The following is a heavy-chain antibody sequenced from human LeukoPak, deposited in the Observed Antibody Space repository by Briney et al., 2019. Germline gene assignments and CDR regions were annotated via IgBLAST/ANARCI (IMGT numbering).Heavy chain of an antibody. CDR2: MNPNNGKT. V-gene: IGHV1-8*01. J-gene: IGHJ5*02. D-gene: IGHD1-14*01. CDR3: ARGRLTAGIDWFDP. Sequence: ASVKVSCKASGYTFTTYDINWVRQATGQGLEWMGWMNPNNGKTGYAQKFQGRVTITRNTSINTAYMDLSSLRSEDTAISYCARGRLTAGIDWFDPWGQGTLVTVSS. CDR1: GYTFTTYD.